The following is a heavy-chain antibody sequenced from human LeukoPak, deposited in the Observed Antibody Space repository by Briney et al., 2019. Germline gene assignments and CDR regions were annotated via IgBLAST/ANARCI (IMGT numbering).Heavy chain of an antibody. CDR3: ARQGTYSSAIGMGY. Sequence: ASVKVSCKASGYTFNNHYMYWVRQAPGQGLEWMGVINPSGGSSSYAQKFQGRVTMTRDTSTRTVYMEVNSLRSEDTAVYYCARQGTYSSAIGMGYWGQGTLVTVSS. CDR1: GYTFNNHY. CDR2: INPSGGSS. V-gene: IGHV1-46*02. J-gene: IGHJ4*02. D-gene: IGHD6-19*01.